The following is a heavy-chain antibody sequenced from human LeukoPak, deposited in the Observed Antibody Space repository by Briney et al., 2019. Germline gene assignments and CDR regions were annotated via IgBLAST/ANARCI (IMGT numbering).Heavy chain of an antibody. D-gene: IGHD1-26*01. CDR1: GLTFSSYN. Sequence: PGGSLRLSCVASGLTFSSYNMNWVRQAPGKGLEWVSFISSSSNYIYYADSVKGRFTISRDNAKNSLLLQMNSLRAEDTAVYYCARDEWGQAFDYWGQGTLVTVSS. CDR2: ISSSSNYI. CDR3: ARDEWGQAFDY. V-gene: IGHV3-21*01. J-gene: IGHJ4*02.